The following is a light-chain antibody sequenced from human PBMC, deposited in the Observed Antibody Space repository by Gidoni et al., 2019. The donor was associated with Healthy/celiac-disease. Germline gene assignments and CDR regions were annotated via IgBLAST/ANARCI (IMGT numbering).Light chain of an antibody. CDR2: AAS. V-gene: IGKV1-39*01. CDR3: QQSYSTPS. J-gene: IGKJ2*03. Sequence: DIQMTQSPSSLSASVGDRVTITCRASQSISSYLNWYQQKPGKAPKLLIYAASSLQSGVPSRFSGSGSGTDFTITISSLQPEDFATYYGQQSYSTPSFGQGTKLEIK. CDR1: QSISSY.